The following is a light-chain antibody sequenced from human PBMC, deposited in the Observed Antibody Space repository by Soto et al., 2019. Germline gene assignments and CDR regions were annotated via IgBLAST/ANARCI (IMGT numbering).Light chain of an antibody. CDR3: PQSFTTPVT. J-gene: IGKJ1*01. V-gene: IGKV1-39*01. CDR1: QIIGTY. Sequence: IQMTQSPSSLSASVGDRVTITCRASQIIGTYLNWYKQKSGKAPKLLIYAASNLQSGVPSRFSGSGSGTDFTLTISSLQPEDFATYYCPQSFTTPVTFGQGTKV. CDR2: AAS.